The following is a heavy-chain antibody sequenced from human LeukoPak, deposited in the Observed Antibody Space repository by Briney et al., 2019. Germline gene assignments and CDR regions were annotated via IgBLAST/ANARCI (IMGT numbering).Heavy chain of an antibody. D-gene: IGHD1-26*01. CDR3: ARENSGGVVEATGRTGFDY. J-gene: IGHJ4*02. Sequence: GASVKVSCKASGYTFTSYYMHWVRQAPGQGLEWMGIINPSGGSTSYAQKFQGRVTMTRDTSTSTVYMELSSLRSEDTAVYYCARENSGGVVEATGRTGFDYWGQGTLVTVSS. CDR1: GYTFTSYY. CDR2: INPSGGST. V-gene: IGHV1-46*01.